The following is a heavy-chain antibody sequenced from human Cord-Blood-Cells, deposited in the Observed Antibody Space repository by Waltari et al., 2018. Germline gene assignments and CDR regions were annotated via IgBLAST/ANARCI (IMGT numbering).Heavy chain of an antibody. CDR1: GYTFTSYY. D-gene: IGHD3-16*01. Sequence: QVQLVQSGAEVKKPGASVKVSCKASGYTFTSYYMHWVRQAPGQGLEWKGKSNPRGGSTSYAQKFQGRVTMTRDTSTSTADMGRSSLRSEDTAVYYWARASPGDTNCGFDPWGQGTLVTVSS. CDR2: SNPRGGST. CDR3: ARASPGDTNCGFDP. V-gene: IGHV1-46*01. J-gene: IGHJ5*02.